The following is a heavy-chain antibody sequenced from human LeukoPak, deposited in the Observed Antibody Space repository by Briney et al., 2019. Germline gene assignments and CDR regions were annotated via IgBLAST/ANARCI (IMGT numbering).Heavy chain of an antibody. V-gene: IGHV3-23*01. Sequence: GGSLRLSCAASGFTFSSYAMSWVRQAPWKGLEWVSAISGSGGSTYYADSVKGRFTISRDNSKNTLYLQMNSLRAEDTAVYYCAKDLGGYCSGGSCYHSYWGQGTLVTVSS. CDR3: AKDLGGYCSGGSCYHSY. CDR1: GFTFSSYA. D-gene: IGHD2-15*01. J-gene: IGHJ4*02. CDR2: ISGSGGST.